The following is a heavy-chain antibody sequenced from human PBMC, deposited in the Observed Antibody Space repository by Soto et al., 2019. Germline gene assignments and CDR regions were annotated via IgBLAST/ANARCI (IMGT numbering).Heavy chain of an antibody. CDR1: GFNLIHYG. Sequence: PVGPLRLSCAASGFNLIHYGMHWDRQAPGKGVEWVAIIWHDGNNKYYADSLRGRFIISRDNSENRVVLQMTSMRPEDTAVYYCASGLVGASAFHGLDVWGQGTPVTVSS. V-gene: IGHV3-30*02. CDR2: IWHDGNNK. CDR3: ASGLVGASAFHGLDV. J-gene: IGHJ6*02. D-gene: IGHD1-26*01.